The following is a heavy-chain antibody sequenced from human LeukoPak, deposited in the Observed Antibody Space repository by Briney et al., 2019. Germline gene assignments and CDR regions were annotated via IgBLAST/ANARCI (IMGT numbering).Heavy chain of an antibody. D-gene: IGHD3-22*01. Sequence: PGGSLRLSCAASGFTFSSYSMNWARQAPGKGLEGVSSISSSSSYIYYADSVKGRFTISRDNAKNSLYLQMNSLRAEDTAVYYCARTITMIVPGFDYWGQGTLVTVSS. CDR3: ARTITMIVPGFDY. J-gene: IGHJ4*02. CDR1: GFTFSSYS. V-gene: IGHV3-21*01. CDR2: ISSSSSYI.